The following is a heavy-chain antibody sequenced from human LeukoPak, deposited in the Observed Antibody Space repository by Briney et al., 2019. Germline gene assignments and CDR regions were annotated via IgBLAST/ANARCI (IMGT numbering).Heavy chain of an antibody. CDR1: GRYW. J-gene: IGHJ3*02. CDR3: ARGGRGSAAVVAPRSFDI. D-gene: IGHD3-22*01. CDR2: INSDGSWT. Sequence: GGSLRLSCAASGRYWMHWVRQAPGKGLVWVSHINSDGSWTSYADSVKGRFTISKDNAKNTVYLQMSNLRVEDTAVYYCARGGRGSAAVVAPRSFDIWGQGTMVTVSS. V-gene: IGHV3-74*01.